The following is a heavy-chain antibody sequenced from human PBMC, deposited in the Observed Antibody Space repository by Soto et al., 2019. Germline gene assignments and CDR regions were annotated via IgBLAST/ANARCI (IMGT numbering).Heavy chain of an antibody. Sequence: GGSQRLSCTAAGVTFRSYAMSWISKDPGKGLEWLSSISSTDTTPSYAASVKGRFTISSDNSQTSLYLHMNSLSVEDTAFYSCAKAIPYYDICFDAWGQGTLVTVSS. D-gene: IGHD3-22*01. J-gene: IGHJ5*02. V-gene: IGHV3-23*01. CDR1: GVTFRSYA. CDR2: ISSTDTTP. CDR3: AKAIPYYDICFDA.